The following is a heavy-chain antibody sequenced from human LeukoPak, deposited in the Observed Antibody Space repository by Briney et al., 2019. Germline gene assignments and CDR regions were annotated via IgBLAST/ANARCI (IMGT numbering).Heavy chain of an antibody. CDR3: ARDALLWFGDLFDY. CDR2: IYTSGST. Sequence: SETLSLTCTVAGGSISSYYWSWIRQPAGKGLEWVGRIYTSGSTNYNPSLKSRVPMSVDTSKNQFSLKLSSVTAADTAVYYCARDALLWFGDLFDYWGQGTLVTVSS. J-gene: IGHJ4*02. CDR1: GGSISSYY. D-gene: IGHD3-10*01. V-gene: IGHV4-4*07.